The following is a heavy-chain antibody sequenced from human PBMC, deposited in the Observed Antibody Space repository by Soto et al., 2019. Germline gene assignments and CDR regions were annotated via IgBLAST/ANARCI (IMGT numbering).Heavy chain of an antibody. CDR2: IRSKANSYAT. D-gene: IGHD1-7*01. J-gene: IGHJ3*02. Sequence: PGGSLRLSCAASGFTFSGSAMHWVRQASGKGLEWVGRIRSKANSYATAYAASVKGRFTISRDDSKNTAYLQMNSLKTEDTAVHYCTENYDQYDDAFDIWGQGTMVTVSS. V-gene: IGHV3-73*01. CDR3: TENYDQYDDAFDI. CDR1: GFTFSGSA.